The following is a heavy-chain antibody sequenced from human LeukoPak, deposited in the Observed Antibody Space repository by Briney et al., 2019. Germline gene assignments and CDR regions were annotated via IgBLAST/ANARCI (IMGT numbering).Heavy chain of an antibody. D-gene: IGHD3-22*01. CDR3: ANPDYYDSSGYYFSGPVRY. Sequence: GGSLRLSCATSGFTLSDYYMNWVRQAPGKGLEWVSAISGSGGSTYYADSVKGRFTISRDNSKNTLYLQMNSLRAEDTAVYYCANPDYYDSSGYYFSGPVRYWGQGTLVTVSS. CDR2: ISGSGGST. V-gene: IGHV3-23*01. J-gene: IGHJ4*02. CDR1: GFTLSDYY.